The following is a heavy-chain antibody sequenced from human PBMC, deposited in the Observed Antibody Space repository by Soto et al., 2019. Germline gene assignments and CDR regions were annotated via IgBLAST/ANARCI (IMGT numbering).Heavy chain of an antibody. V-gene: IGHV3-15*07. Sequence: GGSLRLSCAASGFTFSNAWMNWVRQAPGKGLEWVGRIKSKTDGGTTDYAAPVKGRFTISRDDSKNTLYLQMNSLKTEDTAVYYCTTIASGGTNGMDVWGQGTTVTVSS. CDR1: GFTFSNAW. CDR3: TTIASGGTNGMDV. CDR2: IKSKTDGGTT. J-gene: IGHJ6*02. D-gene: IGHD1-26*01.